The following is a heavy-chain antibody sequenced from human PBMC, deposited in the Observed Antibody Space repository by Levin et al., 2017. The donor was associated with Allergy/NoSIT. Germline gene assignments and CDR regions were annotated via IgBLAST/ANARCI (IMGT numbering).Heavy chain of an antibody. CDR1: GFTFSSYA. V-gene: IGHV3-23*01. D-gene: IGHD2-2*01. Sequence: GGSLRLSCAASGFTFSSYAMNWVRQAPGKGLEWVSAISGSGGSTFYADSVKGRFTISRDNSKNTVYLQMNSLRAEDTAVYYCAKSFCSSTSCAKIDYWGQGTLVTVSS. CDR3: AKSFCSSTSCAKIDY. CDR2: ISGSGGST. J-gene: IGHJ4*02.